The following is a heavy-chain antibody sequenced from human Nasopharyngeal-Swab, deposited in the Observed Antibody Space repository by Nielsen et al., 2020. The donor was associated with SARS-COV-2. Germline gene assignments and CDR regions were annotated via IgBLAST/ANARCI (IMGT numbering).Heavy chain of an antibody. V-gene: IGHV1-2*04. CDR1: GYTFTGYY. CDR2: INPNSGGT. CDR3: AISSGYYMALYYYYGMDV. D-gene: IGHD3-22*01. Sequence: ASVKVSCKASGYTFTGYYMHWVRQAPGQGLEWMGWINPNSGGTNYAQKFQGWVTMTRDTSIGTAYMELSSLRSEDTAVYYCAISSGYYMALYYYYGMDVWGQGTTVTVSS. J-gene: IGHJ6*02.